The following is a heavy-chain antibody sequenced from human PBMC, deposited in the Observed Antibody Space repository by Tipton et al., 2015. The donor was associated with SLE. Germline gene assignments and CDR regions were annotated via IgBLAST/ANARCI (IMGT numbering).Heavy chain of an antibody. D-gene: IGHD3-16*01. CDR2: IYYSGIT. CDR1: GGSINGYY. J-gene: IGHJ5*02. CDR3: ARTLSNFFDP. Sequence: GLVKPSEALSLTCTVSGGSINGYYWSWIRQPPGKGLEWIGYIYYSGITYYNPSLKSRVSMSVDTSKNQFSLKLNSVTAADTAVYYCARTLSNFFDPWGQGTLVTVSS. V-gene: IGHV4-59*12.